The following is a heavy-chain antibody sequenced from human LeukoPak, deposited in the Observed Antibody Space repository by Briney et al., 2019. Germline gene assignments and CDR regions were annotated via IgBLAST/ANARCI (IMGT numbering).Heavy chain of an antibody. J-gene: IGHJ3*02. CDR2: IYPGDSDT. V-gene: IGHV5-51*01. Sequence: PGESLKISCKGSGYSFTSYWIGWVRQMPGKGLEWMGIIYPGDSDTRYSPSFQGQVTISADKSISTAYLQWSSLKASDSAMYYCARRVYTDWDLWAFDIWGQGTMVTVSS. D-gene: IGHD5/OR15-5a*01. CDR3: ARRVYTDWDLWAFDI. CDR1: GYSFTSYW.